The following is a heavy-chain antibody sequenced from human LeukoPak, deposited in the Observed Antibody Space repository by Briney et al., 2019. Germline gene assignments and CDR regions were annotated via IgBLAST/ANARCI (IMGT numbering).Heavy chain of an antibody. CDR3: ASVRGYSSGWYASGFDP. J-gene: IGHJ5*02. D-gene: IGHD6-19*01. V-gene: IGHV4-30-2*01. Sequence: SQTLSLTCAVSDGSISSGGYSWSWIRQPPGKGLEWIGYIYHGGNTYYNPSLKSRVTISIDRSKNQFSLKLNSVTAADTAVYYCASVRGYSSGWYASGFDPWGQGTLVTVSS. CDR1: DGSISSGGYS. CDR2: IYHGGNT.